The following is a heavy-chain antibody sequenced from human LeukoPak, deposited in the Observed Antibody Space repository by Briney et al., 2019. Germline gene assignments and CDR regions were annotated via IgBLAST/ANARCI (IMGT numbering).Heavy chain of an antibody. D-gene: IGHD5-18*01. J-gene: IGHJ4*02. CDR2: INLTGGIA. CDR3: ARAPWIQLFFFDY. V-gene: IGHV1-46*01. CDR1: GYTFSSYY. Sequence: GASVKASCKASGYTFSSYYLHWVRQAPGQGLEWIGIINLTGGIARFAQKFQGRVSMTRDTSTSTVYMELSSLRSEDTAVYYCARAPWIQLFFFDYWGQGTLVTVSS.